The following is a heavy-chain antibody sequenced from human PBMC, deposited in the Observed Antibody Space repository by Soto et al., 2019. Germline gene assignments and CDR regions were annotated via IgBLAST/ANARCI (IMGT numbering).Heavy chain of an antibody. Sequence: QVQLQESGPGLVKPSQTLSLTCTVSGGSISSGGYYWSWIRQHPGKGLEWIGYIYYSGSTYYNPSLKRRVTRSVDTSKNQFSLKLSSVTAADTAVYYCARDAAPGSYDSSGYTNWFDPWGQGTLVTVSS. CDR1: GGSISSGGYY. V-gene: IGHV4-31*03. CDR2: IYYSGST. CDR3: ARDAAPGSYDSSGYTNWFDP. J-gene: IGHJ5*02. D-gene: IGHD3-22*01.